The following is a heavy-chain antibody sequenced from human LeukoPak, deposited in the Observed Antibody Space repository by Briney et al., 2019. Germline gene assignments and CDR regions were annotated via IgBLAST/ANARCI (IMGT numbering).Heavy chain of an antibody. CDR2: INHSGST. CDR3: AREGQQQLGRGFGY. CDR1: GGSFSGYY. Sequence: SETLSLTCAVYGGSFSGYYWSWIRQPPGKGLEWIGEINHSGSTNYNPSLKSRVTISVDTSKNQFSLKLSSVTAADTAVYYCAREGQQQLGRGFGYWGQGTLVTVSS. V-gene: IGHV4-34*01. J-gene: IGHJ4*02. D-gene: IGHD6-13*01.